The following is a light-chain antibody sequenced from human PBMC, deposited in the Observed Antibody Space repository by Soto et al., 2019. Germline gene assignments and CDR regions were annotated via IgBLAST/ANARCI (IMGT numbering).Light chain of an antibody. CDR1: QGISNH. CDR3: LHHHNFPIT. Sequence: DIQMTQSPSAMSASVGDKVTITCRASQGISNHLVWFQQKPGQVPKRLIYDASVLQTGVSSRFSGSGSGTDFTLTSSSLQPEDFATYYCLHHHNFPITFGQGTRLEAK. V-gene: IGKV1-17*03. J-gene: IGKJ5*01. CDR2: DAS.